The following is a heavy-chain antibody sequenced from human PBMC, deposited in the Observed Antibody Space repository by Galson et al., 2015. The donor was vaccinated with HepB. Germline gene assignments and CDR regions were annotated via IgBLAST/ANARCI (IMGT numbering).Heavy chain of an antibody. CDR2: ISGSGGST. CDR3: AKHSSSWPLDYYYMDV. Sequence: SLRLSCAASGFTFSSYGMHWVRQAPGKGLEWVSAISGSGGSTYYADSVKGRFTISRDNSKNTLYLQMNSLRAEDTAVYYCAKHSSSWPLDYYYMDVWGKGTTVTVSS. J-gene: IGHJ6*03. D-gene: IGHD6-13*01. CDR1: GFTFSSYG. V-gene: IGHV3-23*01.